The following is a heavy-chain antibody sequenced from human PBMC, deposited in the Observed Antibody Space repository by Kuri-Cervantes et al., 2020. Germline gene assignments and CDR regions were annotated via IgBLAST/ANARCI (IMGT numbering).Heavy chain of an antibody. CDR2: ISGSGGST. V-gene: IGHV3-23*01. D-gene: IGHD3-22*01. J-gene: IGHJ4*02. CDR3: AKGGYTYYYDTSGYYCDC. CDR1: GFTFSSYA. Sequence: GGSLRLSCAASGFTFSSYAMSWVRQAPGKGLEWVSAISGSGGSTYYADSVKGRFTISRDNSKNTLYLQMNSLRAEDTALYFCAKGGYTYYYDTSGYYCDCWGQGTLVTVSS.